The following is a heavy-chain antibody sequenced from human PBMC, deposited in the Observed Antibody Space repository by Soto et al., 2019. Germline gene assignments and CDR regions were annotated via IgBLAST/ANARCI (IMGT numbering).Heavy chain of an antibody. V-gene: IGHV5-51*01. CDR3: AASIFYYGMDV. J-gene: IGHJ6*02. CDR1: EDSFITYW. Sequence: PVESQRISYKVSEDSFITYWIGWVRQMPGKGLEWMGIIYPGDSDTKYNPSFQGQVTISADKSITTTYLQWSSLKASDTAIYYCAASIFYYGMDVWGQGTTVPVSS. CDR2: IYPGDSDT.